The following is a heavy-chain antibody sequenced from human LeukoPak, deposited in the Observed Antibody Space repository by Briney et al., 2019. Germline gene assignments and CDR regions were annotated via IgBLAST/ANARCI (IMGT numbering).Heavy chain of an antibody. V-gene: IGHV1-18*01. Sequence: GASVKVSYKAAGYTFTSYGISWVRQAPGQGLEWMAWISAYNGNTNYAQKLQGRVTMTTDSSTSTAYMELRSLRSDDTAVYYCARIPCGFWSGSHYFDYWGQGTLVTVSS. CDR2: ISAYNGNT. D-gene: IGHD3-3*01. J-gene: IGHJ4*02. CDR1: GYTFTSYG. CDR3: ARIPCGFWSGSHYFDY.